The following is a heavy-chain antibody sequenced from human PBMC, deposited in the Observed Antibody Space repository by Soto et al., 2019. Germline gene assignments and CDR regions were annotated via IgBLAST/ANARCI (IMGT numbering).Heavy chain of an antibody. V-gene: IGHV3-23*01. CDR1: GFAFKNYA. Sequence: GGSLRLSCEASGFAFKNYAMSWVRQAPGKGLEWVGVISGGGDKAYYAASVEGRFTISRDNPKNLLYLQMNNVRADDTALYYCTQGGHLQQSIDNWGQGTQVTVSS. CDR3: TQGGHLQQSIDN. CDR2: ISGGGDKA. J-gene: IGHJ4*02. D-gene: IGHD3-16*01.